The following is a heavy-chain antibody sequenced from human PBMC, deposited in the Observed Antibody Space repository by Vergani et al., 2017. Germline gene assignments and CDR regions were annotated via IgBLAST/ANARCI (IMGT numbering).Heavy chain of an antibody. V-gene: IGHV4-4*07. D-gene: IGHD3-10*01. CDR3: GRVADFYGLGSRLVDL. CDR2: IYTSEST. J-gene: IGHJ1*01. Sequence: QVQLQESGPGLVKPSETLSLTCIVSGGSISPYYWSWIRQPAGKGLEWIGRIYTSESTNYNPSLKSRVTMSVDTSKNQFSLKLSSVTAADTAVYYCGRVADFYGLGSRLVDLWGQGTLVTVSS. CDR1: GGSISPYY.